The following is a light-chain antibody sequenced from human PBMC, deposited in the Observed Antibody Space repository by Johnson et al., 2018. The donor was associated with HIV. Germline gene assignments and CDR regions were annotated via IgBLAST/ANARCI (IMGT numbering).Light chain of an antibody. J-gene: IGLJ1*01. CDR1: SSNIGNNY. Sequence: QSVLTQPPSVSAAPGQKVTISCSGSSSNIGNNYVSWYQQLPGTAPKLLIYENNKRPSGIPDRFSGSKSGTSATLGITGLPTGDEADYYCGTWDSSLSAGRYVFGTGTKVTVL. V-gene: IGLV1-51*02. CDR3: GTWDSSLSAGRYV. CDR2: ENN.